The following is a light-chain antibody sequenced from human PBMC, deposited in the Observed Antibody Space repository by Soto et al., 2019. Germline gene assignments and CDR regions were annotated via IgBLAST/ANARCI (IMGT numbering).Light chain of an antibody. V-gene: IGLV2-14*01. Sequence: QSALTQPASVSGSPGQSITISRTGTSSDVGGYNYVSWYQQHPGKAPKLMIYDVSNRPSGVSNRFSGSKSGNTASLTISGLQADDEADYYCSSHTSSSTVVFGGGTKVTVL. CDR1: SSDVGGYNY. J-gene: IGLJ2*01. CDR2: DVS. CDR3: SSHTSSSTVV.